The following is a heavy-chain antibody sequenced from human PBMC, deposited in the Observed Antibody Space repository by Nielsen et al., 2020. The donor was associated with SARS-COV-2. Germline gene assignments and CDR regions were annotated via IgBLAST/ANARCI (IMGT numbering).Heavy chain of an antibody. CDR2: IDTAGDT. V-gene: IGHV3-13*01. D-gene: IGHD3-16*01. CDR3: VGGNYYYGMDV. CDR1: QFTFSSND. Sequence: GESLKISCAASQFTFSSNDMHWVRQVAGKGLEWVSAIDTAGDTYYLGSVKGRFTISREIAKNSLYLQMNSLRAGDTAVYYCVGGNYYYGMDVWGRGTTVTVSS. J-gene: IGHJ6*02.